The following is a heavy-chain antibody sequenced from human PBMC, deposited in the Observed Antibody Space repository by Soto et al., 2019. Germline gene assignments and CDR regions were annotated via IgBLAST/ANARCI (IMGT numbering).Heavy chain of an antibody. CDR1: GFSLSTSGVG. CDR2: IYWNDDK. D-gene: IGHD2-8*01. J-gene: IGHJ4*02. Sequence: ESGPTLVNPTQTLTLTCTFSGFSLSTSGVGVGWIRQPPGKALEWLALIYWNDDKRYSPSLKSRLTITKDTSKNQVVLTMTNMDPVDTATYYCAHTPGIVLMVYAPTQFDYWGQGTLVTVSS. CDR3: AHTPGIVLMVYAPTQFDY. V-gene: IGHV2-5*01.